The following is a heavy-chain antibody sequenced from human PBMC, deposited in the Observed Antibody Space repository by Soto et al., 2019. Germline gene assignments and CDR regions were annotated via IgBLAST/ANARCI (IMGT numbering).Heavy chain of an antibody. V-gene: IGHV1-8*01. CDR1: GYTFTSYD. D-gene: IGHD6-25*01. J-gene: IGHJ6*02. CDR3: ARGDLSGSSGFYHYYYYDMDV. Sequence: GSVKVACKASGYTFTSYDINWVRQATGQGLEWMGWMNPNSGNTGYAQKFQGRVTMTRNTSISTAYMELSSLRSEDTAVYYCARGDLSGSSGFYHYYYYDMDVWGQGTTDSVSS. CDR2: MNPNSGNT.